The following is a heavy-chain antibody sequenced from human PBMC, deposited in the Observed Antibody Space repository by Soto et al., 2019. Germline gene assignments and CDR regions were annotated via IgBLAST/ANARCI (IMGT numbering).Heavy chain of an antibody. V-gene: IGHV3-48*02. CDR3: ARAKGWTDISFHP. CDR2: ISSTSSII. J-gene: IGHJ1*01. Sequence: EVQLVESGGGLVQPGGFLRLSCAASGFSFSSHSMNWVRQAPGKGLEWVSYISSTSSIIYYADSVKGRFTTSRDNAKNSRYLQMNSLRDEDTAVYYCARAKGWTDISFHPWGQGTLVIVSS. CDR1: GFSFSSHS. D-gene: IGHD3-9*01.